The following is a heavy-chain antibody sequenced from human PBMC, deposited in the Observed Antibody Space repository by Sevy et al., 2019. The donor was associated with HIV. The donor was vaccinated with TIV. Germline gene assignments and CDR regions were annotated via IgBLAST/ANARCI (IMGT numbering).Heavy chain of an antibody. D-gene: IGHD3-10*01. CDR1: GFTVSSNY. V-gene: IGHV3-53*01. CDR2: IYSGGST. J-gene: IGHJ6*02. Sequence: GGSLRLSCAASGFTVSSNYMSWVRQAPGKGLEWVSVIYSGGSTYYADSVKGRFTIPRDNSKNTLYLQMNSLRAEDTAVYYCARAPWYYYGSWSYYYGMDVWGQGTTVTVSS. CDR3: ARAPWYYYGSWSYYYGMDV.